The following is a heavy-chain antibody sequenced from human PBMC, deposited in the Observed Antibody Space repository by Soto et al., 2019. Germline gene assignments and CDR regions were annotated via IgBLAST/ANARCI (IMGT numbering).Heavy chain of an antibody. V-gene: IGHV1-18*01. CDR3: ARYMITFGGIIADYFDY. Sequence: QVQLVQSGPEVKKPGASVKVSCKASGYTFTSYGITWVRQAPGQGLEWMGWINAYNGNTNYVQNLQGRVTMTTDTSTSTAYMELRSLRSDDTAVYYCARYMITFGGIIADYFDYWGQGTLVTVSS. D-gene: IGHD3-16*02. J-gene: IGHJ4*02. CDR2: INAYNGNT. CDR1: GYTFTSYG.